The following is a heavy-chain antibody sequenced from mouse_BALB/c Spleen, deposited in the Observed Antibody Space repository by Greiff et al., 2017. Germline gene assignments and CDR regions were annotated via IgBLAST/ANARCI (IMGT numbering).Heavy chain of an antibody. CDR2: ISKGGGST. J-gene: IGHJ2*01. CDR1: GFTFSSYT. Sequence: DVQLVESGGGLVQPGGSLKLSCAASGFTFSSYTMSWVRQTPEKRLEGVAYISKGGGSTYYPDTVKGRFTISRDNAKNTLYLQMSSLKSEDTAMYYCARERDYYGISYGGHYFDYLVQHPTLTVSS. D-gene: IGHD1-1*01. CDR3: ARERDYYGISYGGHYFDY. V-gene: IGHV5-12-2*01.